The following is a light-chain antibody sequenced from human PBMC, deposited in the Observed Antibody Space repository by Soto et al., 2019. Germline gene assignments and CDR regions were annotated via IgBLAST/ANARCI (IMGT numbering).Light chain of an antibody. CDR1: QSVSKY. V-gene: IGKV1-39*01. Sequence: DIQMTQSPSSLSASVGDRVTITCRASQSVSKYLNWYQQNPGKAPKLLIYGAISLHSGVPSRFSGSGSWTYFTLTISNLQPEDFASYYCQQSYSTPGTFGQGTKVDIK. CDR2: GAI. J-gene: IGKJ1*01. CDR3: QQSYSTPGT.